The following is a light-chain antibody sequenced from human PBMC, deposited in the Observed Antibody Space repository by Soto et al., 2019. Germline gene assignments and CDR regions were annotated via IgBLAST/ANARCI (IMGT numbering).Light chain of an antibody. Sequence: QSVLTQPAPVSGSPGQSITISCTGTSSDVGGYNYVSWYQQHPGKAPKLMIYDVNTRPSGVSNRFSGSKSGNTASLTISGLQAEDEADYYCSSYTSSISFGGGTKLTVL. CDR1: SSDVGGYNY. V-gene: IGLV2-14*01. CDR3: SSYTSSIS. J-gene: IGLJ2*01. CDR2: DVN.